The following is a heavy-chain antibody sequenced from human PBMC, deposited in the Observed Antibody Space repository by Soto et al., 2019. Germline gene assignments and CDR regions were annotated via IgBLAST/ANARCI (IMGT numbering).Heavy chain of an antibody. CDR1: GGSISSGDYY. D-gene: IGHD1-26*01. V-gene: IGHV4-30-4*01. J-gene: IGHJ6*02. CDR2: IHYSGST. Sequence: SETLSLTCTVSGGSISSGDYYWSWIRQPPGKGLEWIGYIHYSGSTYYNPSLKSRVTISVDTSKNQFSLKLSSVTAADTAVYYCARVSGSYYYGMDVWGQGTTVTVSS. CDR3: ARVSGSYYYGMDV.